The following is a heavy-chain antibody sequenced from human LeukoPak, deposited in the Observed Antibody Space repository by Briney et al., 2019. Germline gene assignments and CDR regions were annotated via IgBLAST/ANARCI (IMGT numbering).Heavy chain of an antibody. J-gene: IGHJ4*02. D-gene: IGHD1-26*01. CDR2: ISSSSSYI. CDR3: ARAPGSGSYYGPFDY. V-gene: IGHV3-21*01. CDR1: GFTFSSYS. Sequence: GGSLRLSCAASGFTFSSYSMNWVRQAPGKGLEWVSSISSSSSYIYYADSVKGRFTISRDNAKNSLYLKMNSLRAEDTAVYYCARAPGSGSYYGPFDYWGQGTLVTVSS.